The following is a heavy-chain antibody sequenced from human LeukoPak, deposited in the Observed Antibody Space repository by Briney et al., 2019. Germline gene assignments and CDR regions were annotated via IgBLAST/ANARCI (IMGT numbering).Heavy chain of an antibody. Sequence: GGSLRLSCAASGFTFSSYWMSWVRQAPGKGLEWVANIKQDGSEKYYVDSVKGRFTISRDNAKNSLYLQMNSLRAEHTAVYYCASLYGDYLALSRDYGGQGPLVTVSS. V-gene: IGHV3-7*01. CDR1: GFTFSSYW. D-gene: IGHD4-17*01. J-gene: IGHJ4*02. CDR3: ASLYGDYLALSRDY. CDR2: IKQDGSEK.